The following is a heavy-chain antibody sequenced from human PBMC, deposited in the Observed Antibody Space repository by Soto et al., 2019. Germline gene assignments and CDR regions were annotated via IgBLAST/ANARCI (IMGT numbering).Heavy chain of an antibody. V-gene: IGHV3-23*01. J-gene: IGHJ4*02. CDR2: ISGSGGST. D-gene: IGHD5-12*01. Sequence: GGSLRLSCAASGFTFSSYAMSWVRQAPGKGLEWVSAISGSGGSTYYADSVKGRFTISRDNSKNTLYLQMNSLRAEDTAVYYCAICGESYYDYLGYYDYWGQGTLVTVS. CDR1: GFTFSSYA. CDR3: AICGESYYDYLGYYDY.